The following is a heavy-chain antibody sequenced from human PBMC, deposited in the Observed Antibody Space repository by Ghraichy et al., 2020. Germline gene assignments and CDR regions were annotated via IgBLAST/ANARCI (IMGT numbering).Heavy chain of an antibody. Sequence: ASVKVSCKASVYTFTSYGISWVRQAPGQGLEWMGWISAYNGNTNYAQKIQGRVTMTTDTSTSTAYMELRSLRSDDKAVYYCARDYTGYSSGWVCDAFDIWGQGTMVTVSS. D-gene: IGHD6-19*01. J-gene: IGHJ3*02. CDR3: ARDYTGYSSGWVCDAFDI. CDR1: VYTFTSYG. CDR2: ISAYNGNT. V-gene: IGHV1-18*01.